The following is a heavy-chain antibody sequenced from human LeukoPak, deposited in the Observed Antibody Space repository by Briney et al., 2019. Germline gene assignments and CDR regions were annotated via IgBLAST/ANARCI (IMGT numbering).Heavy chain of an antibody. D-gene: IGHD3-10*01. CDR2: IFHSGNT. Sequence: PSETLSLTCAVSGYSISSGYYWGWFRQPPGKGLEWIGCIFHSGNTYYNPSLKSRVSISVDTSKNQFSLKLSSATAADTAVYYCASAEYGSGSYIIDYWGQGTLVTVSS. CDR3: ASAEYGSGSYIIDY. V-gene: IGHV4-38-2*01. J-gene: IGHJ4*02. CDR1: GYSISSGYY.